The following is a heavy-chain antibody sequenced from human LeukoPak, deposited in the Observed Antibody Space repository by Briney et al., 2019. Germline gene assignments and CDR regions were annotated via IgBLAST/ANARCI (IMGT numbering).Heavy chain of an antibody. CDR1: GFTFSSYA. CDR3: AAVTPPDY. Sequence: GGSLRLSCAASGFTFSSYAMHWVRQAPGKGLEWVAVISYDGSNKYYADSVRGRFTISRDNSKNTLFLQMNALRAEDTAVYYCAAVTPPDYWGQGTLVTVSS. CDR2: ISYDGSNK. D-gene: IGHD4-23*01. J-gene: IGHJ4*02. V-gene: IGHV3-30*04.